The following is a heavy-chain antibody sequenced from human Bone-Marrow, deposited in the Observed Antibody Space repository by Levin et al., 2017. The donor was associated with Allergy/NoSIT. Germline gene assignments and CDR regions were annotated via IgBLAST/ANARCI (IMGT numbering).Heavy chain of an antibody. D-gene: IGHD2-8*02. V-gene: IGHV1-3*01. CDR2: INPGNDE. CDR1: GYAFTTYL. CDR3: AREFCAGGVCYTASWFDS. J-gene: IGHJ5*01. Sequence: GESLKISCQASGYAFTTYLIHWMRQAPGQGLEWLGWINPGNDEKFSQKLQGRVTITRDTAATTVFMELSSLRSEDTAVYYCAREFCAGGVCYTASWFDSWGQGTLVTVSS.